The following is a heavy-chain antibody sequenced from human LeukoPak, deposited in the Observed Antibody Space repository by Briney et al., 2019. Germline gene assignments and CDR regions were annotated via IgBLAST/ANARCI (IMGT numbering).Heavy chain of an antibody. CDR2: ISYDGSNK. D-gene: IGHD3/OR15-3a*01. Sequence: GRSLRLSCAASGFTFSSYAMHWVRQAPGKGLEWVAVISYDGSNKYYADSVKGRFTISRDNSKNTLYLQMNSLRAEDTAVYYCARDRLGTFDYWGQGTLVTVSS. CDR1: GFTFSSYA. CDR3: ARDRLGTFDY. J-gene: IGHJ4*02. V-gene: IGHV3-30-3*01.